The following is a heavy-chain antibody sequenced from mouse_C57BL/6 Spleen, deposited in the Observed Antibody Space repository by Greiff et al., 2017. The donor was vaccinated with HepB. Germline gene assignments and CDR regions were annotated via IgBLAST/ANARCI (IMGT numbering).Heavy chain of an antibody. J-gene: IGHJ2*01. CDR1: GFTFSSYA. V-gene: IGHV5-4*01. Sequence: EVQLVESGGGLVKPGGSLKLSCAASGFTFSSYAMSWVRQTPEKRLEWVATISDGGSYTYYPDNVKGRFTISRDNAKNNLYLQMSHLKSEDTAMYYCARDGNYLLFDYWGKGTTLTVSS. D-gene: IGHD2-1*01. CDR2: ISDGGSYT. CDR3: ARDGNYLLFDY.